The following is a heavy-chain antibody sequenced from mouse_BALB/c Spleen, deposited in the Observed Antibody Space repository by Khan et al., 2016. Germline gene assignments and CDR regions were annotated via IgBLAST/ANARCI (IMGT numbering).Heavy chain of an antibody. CDR3: ARGDGYDGDYFDY. D-gene: IGHD2-2*01. J-gene: IGHJ2*01. CDR1: GYSITSDYA. Sequence: EVKLEESGPGLVKPSQSLSLTCTVTGYSITSDYAWNWIRQFPGNKLEWMGYISYSGSTSYNPSLKSRISITRDTSKNQFFLQLNSVTTEDTATYYCARGDGYDGDYFDYWGQGTTLTVSS. V-gene: IGHV3-2*02. CDR2: ISYSGST.